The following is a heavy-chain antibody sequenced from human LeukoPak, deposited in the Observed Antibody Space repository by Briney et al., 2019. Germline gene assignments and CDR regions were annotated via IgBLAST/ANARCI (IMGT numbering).Heavy chain of an antibody. CDR2: IWYDGSNK. CDR3: AKDQSGYGPYYGMDV. CDR1: GFTFSSYG. Sequence: GGSLRLSCAASGFTFSSYGMHWVRQAPGKGLEWVAVIWYDGSNKYYADSVKGRFTISRDNSKNTLYLQMNSLRAEDTAVYYCAKDQSGYGPYYGMDVWGQGTTVTVSS. D-gene: IGHD5-18*01. V-gene: IGHV3-33*06. J-gene: IGHJ6*02.